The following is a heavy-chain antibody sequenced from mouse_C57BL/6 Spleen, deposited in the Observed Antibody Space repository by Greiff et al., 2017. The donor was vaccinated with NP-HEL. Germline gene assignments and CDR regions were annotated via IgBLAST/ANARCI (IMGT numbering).Heavy chain of an antibody. V-gene: IGHV1-58*01. CDR1: GYTFTSYG. J-gene: IGHJ4*01. D-gene: IGHD1-1*01. Sequence: VQLQQSGAELVRPGSSVKMSCKTSGYTFTSYGINWVKQRPGQGLEWIGYIYIGNGYTEYNEKFKGKATLTSDTSSSTAYMQLSSLTSEDAATYFCARSIYYGSSYDAMDYWGQGTSVTVSS. CDR2: IYIGNGYT. CDR3: ARSIYYGSSYDAMDY.